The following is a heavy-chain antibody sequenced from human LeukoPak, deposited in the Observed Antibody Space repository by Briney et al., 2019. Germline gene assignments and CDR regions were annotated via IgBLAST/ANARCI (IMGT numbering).Heavy chain of an antibody. Sequence: ASVTVSCKASGYTFTGYYMHWVRQAPGQGLEWMGRINPNSGGTNYAQKFQGRVTMTRDTSISTAYMELSRLRSDDTAVYYCARSGWLQGSSDYWGQGTLVTVSS. J-gene: IGHJ4*02. CDR3: ARSGWLQGSSDY. V-gene: IGHV1-2*06. D-gene: IGHD5-24*01. CDR2: INPNSGGT. CDR1: GYTFTGYY.